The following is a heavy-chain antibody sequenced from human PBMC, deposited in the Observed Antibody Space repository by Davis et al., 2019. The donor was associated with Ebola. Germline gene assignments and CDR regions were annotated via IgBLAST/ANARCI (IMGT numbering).Heavy chain of an antibody. D-gene: IGHD5-18*01. CDR1: GFTFSNAW. V-gene: IGHV3-15*01. CDR2: IKSKTDGGTT. J-gene: IGHJ5*02. CDR3: TQVGYSLPNNWFDP. Sequence: PGGSLRLSCAASGFTFSNAWMSWVRQAPGKGLEWVGRIKSKTDGGTTDYAAPVKGRFTISRDDSKNTLNLQMNSLKTEDTAMYYCTQVGYSLPNNWFDPWGQGTLVTVSS.